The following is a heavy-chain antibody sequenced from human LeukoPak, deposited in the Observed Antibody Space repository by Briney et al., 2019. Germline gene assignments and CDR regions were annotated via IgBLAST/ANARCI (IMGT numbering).Heavy chain of an antibody. CDR1: GYTFTTYY. D-gene: IGHD5-18*01. Sequence: GASVKVSCKASGYTFTTYYIHWVRQAPGQGLEWMGRINPSGGSTSYAQKFQGRVTMTRDTSTSTVYVELSSLRSEDTAVYYCARRQGSAMVKFFDYWGQGTPVTVSS. CDR3: ARRQGSAMVKFFDY. J-gene: IGHJ4*02. V-gene: IGHV1-46*01. CDR2: INPSGGST.